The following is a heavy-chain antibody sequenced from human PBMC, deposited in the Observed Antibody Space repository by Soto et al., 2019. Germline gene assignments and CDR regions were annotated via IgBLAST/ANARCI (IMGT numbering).Heavy chain of an antibody. J-gene: IGHJ3*02. CDR3: ARGKVTFDI. Sequence: QLQLVQSGAEVKKPGASVKVSCKASGYTFSSFGITWVRQAPGQGLEWMGWISAYNENSNYAQKFQGRVTMTTDTSTSIAYMELRSLRSDDTAVYYCARGKVTFDIWGQGTMVTVSS. V-gene: IGHV1-18*01. CDR1: GYTFSSFG. D-gene: IGHD2-21*01. CDR2: ISAYNENS.